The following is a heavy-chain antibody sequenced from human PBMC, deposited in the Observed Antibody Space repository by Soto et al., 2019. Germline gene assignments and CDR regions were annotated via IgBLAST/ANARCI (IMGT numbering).Heavy chain of an antibody. CDR1: GGSISSSSYY. J-gene: IGHJ4*02. Sequence: SETLSLTCTVSGGSISSSSYYWGWIRQPPGKGLEWIGSIYYSGSTYYNPSLKSRVTISVDTSKNQFSLKLSSVTAADTAVYYCARQRLRYFDWLSYFDYWGQGTLVTVSS. V-gene: IGHV4-39*01. CDR2: IYYSGST. CDR3: ARQRLRYFDWLSYFDY. D-gene: IGHD3-9*01.